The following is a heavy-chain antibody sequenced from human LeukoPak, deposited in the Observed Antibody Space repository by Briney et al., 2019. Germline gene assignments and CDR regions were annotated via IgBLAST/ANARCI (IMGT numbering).Heavy chain of an antibody. J-gene: IGHJ4*02. D-gene: IGHD3-10*01. CDR2: FSGNGGST. Sequence: GGSLRLSCAASGFTFSSYSMSWVRQAPGKGLEWVSAFSGNGGSTYYADSVKGRFTISRDNAKNSLYLQMNSLRAEDTAVYYCARGLDNYGSGSSDWGQGTLVTVSS. CDR3: ARGLDNYGSGSSD. CDR1: GFTFSSYS. V-gene: IGHV3-23*01.